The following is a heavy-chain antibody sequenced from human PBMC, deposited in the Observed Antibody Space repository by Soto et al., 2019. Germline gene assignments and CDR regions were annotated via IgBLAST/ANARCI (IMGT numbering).Heavy chain of an antibody. CDR3: AKDHIVAAAPDY. J-gene: IGHJ4*02. CDR2: ISYDGSNK. D-gene: IGHD2-2*01. V-gene: IGHV3-30*18. CDR1: GFTFESYG. Sequence: GGSLRLSCAASGFTFESYGMHWVRQAPGKGLEWVAVISYDGSNKYYVDSVKGRFTISRDNSKNTLYLQMNSLRAEDTAVYYCAKDHIVAAAPDYWGQGMLVTVPQ.